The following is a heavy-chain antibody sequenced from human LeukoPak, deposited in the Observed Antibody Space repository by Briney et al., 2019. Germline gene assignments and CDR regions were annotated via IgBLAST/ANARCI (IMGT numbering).Heavy chain of an antibody. CDR1: GFTFSSYG. V-gene: IGHV3-33*01. D-gene: IGHD2-8*02. Sequence: GGSLRLSCAASGFTFSSYGMHCVRQAPGKGLEWVAVIWYDGSNKYYADSVKGRFTISRDNSKNTLYLQMNSLRAEDTAVYYCARDRVLGYYSDYWGQGTLVTVSS. CDR2: IWYDGSNK. J-gene: IGHJ4*02. CDR3: ARDRVLGYYSDY.